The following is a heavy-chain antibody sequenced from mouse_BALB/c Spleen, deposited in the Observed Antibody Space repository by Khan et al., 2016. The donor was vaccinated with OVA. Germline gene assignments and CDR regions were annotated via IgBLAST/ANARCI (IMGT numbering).Heavy chain of an antibody. J-gene: IGHJ4*01. CDR3: ARENDYGKSCYSVDY. V-gene: IGHV1S41*01. Sequence: DLVKPGASVKLSCKASGYTFTSYWINWIRQSPGQGLEWIGRIAPGSSNAYYTDMLSGKATLTVDTSSSTLYIQLSSLSSEDSAVYFCARENDYGKSCYSVDYWGQGTTVTVSS. CDR2: IAPGSSNA. D-gene: IGHD1-1*01. CDR1: GYTFTSYW.